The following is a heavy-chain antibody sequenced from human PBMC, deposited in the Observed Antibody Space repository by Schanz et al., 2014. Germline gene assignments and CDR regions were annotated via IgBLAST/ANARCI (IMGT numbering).Heavy chain of an antibody. CDR3: AKDLLYGAPMPLNHLDY. D-gene: IGHD2-2*01. J-gene: IGHJ4*02. CDR2: LSGSGGST. CDR1: GFTFSSYA. V-gene: IGHV3-23*01. Sequence: EVQLLESGGGLVQPGGSLRLSCAASGFTFSSYAMSWVRQAPGKGLEWVSALSGSGGSTYYADSVKGRFTISRDNSKNTLYLQMNSLRAEDTAVYYCAKDLLYGAPMPLNHLDYWGQGTTVTGSS.